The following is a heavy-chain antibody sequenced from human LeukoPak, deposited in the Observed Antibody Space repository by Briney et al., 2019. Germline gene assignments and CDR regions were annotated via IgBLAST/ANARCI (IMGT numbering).Heavy chain of an antibody. CDR1: GYTFTSYG. CDR2: ISAYNGNT. V-gene: IGHV1-18*01. J-gene: IGHJ4*02. Sequence: ASVKVSCKASGYTFTSYGISWVRQAPGQGLEWMGWISAYNGNTNYAQKLQGRVTMTTDTSTSTAYMELRSLRSDDTAVYYCARDLEDYYDSSGYYWFDYWGQATLVTVSS. D-gene: IGHD3-22*01. CDR3: ARDLEDYYDSSGYYWFDY.